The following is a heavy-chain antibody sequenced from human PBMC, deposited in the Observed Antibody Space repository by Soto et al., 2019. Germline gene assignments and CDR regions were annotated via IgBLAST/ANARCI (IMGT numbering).Heavy chain of an antibody. CDR2: IKQDGSEK. J-gene: IGHJ5*02. CDR3: ARNRIAAAGWFDP. CDR1: GFTFSSYW. Sequence: GGSLRLSCAASGFTFSSYWMSWVRQASGKGLEWVANIKQDGSEKYYVDSVKGRFTISRDNAKNSLYLQMNSLRAEDTAVYYCARNRIAAAGWFDPWGQGTLVTVSS. D-gene: IGHD6-13*01. V-gene: IGHV3-7*05.